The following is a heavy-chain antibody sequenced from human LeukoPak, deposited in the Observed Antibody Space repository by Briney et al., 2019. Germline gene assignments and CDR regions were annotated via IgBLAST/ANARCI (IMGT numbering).Heavy chain of an antibody. CDR2: IYSGGST. CDR1: GFTVSSNY. J-gene: IGHJ4*02. Sequence: GGSLRVSCAASGFTVSSNYMSWVRQAPGKGLEWVSVIYSGGSTYYADSVKGRFTISRDNSKNTLYLQMNSLRAEDTAVYYCASQTYDFWSGYYLSPYDYWGQGTLVTVSS. D-gene: IGHD3-3*01. CDR3: ASQTYDFWSGYYLSPYDY. V-gene: IGHV3-66*04.